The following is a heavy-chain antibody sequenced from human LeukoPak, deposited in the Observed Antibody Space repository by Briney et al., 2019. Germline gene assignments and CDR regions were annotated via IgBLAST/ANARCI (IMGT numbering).Heavy chain of an antibody. J-gene: IGHJ4*02. CDR3: AKDLGDYSDSSGYIADY. V-gene: IGHV3-30*02. Sequence: GGSLRLSCAASGFTFSSYGMHWVRQAPGKGLEWVACIQYDGSNKYYADSLKGRFTISRNNSMNTLYLQMNSLRTEDTVVYYCAKDLGDYSDSSGYIADYWGQGTLVTVSS. CDR1: GFTFSSYG. D-gene: IGHD3-22*01. CDR2: IQYDGSNK.